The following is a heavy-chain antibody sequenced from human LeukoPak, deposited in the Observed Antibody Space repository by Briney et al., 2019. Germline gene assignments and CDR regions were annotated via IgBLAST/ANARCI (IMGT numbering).Heavy chain of an antibody. J-gene: IGHJ4*02. CDR1: GFTFNNYA. V-gene: IGHV3-23*01. Sequence: GGSLRLSCAASGFTFNNYAMSWVRQAPGKGLKWVSGISSGGSTYYADSVKGRFTISRDNSKNTLFLQMNSLRAEDTAVYYCAKDTYSSSPYYFDYWGQGTLVTVSS. CDR2: ISSGGST. D-gene: IGHD6-6*01. CDR3: AKDTYSSSPYYFDY.